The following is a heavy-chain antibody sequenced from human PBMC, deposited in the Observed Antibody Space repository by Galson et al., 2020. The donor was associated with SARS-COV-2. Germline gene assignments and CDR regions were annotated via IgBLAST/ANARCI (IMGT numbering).Heavy chain of an antibody. CDR1: GGSISSGGSY. D-gene: IGHD5-18*01. V-gene: IGHV4-31*02. J-gene: IGHJ6*03. CDR3: ATSPYSYGPLGYYYYMDV. CDR2: ISYGGGP. Sequence: SQTLSLTCSVSGGSISSGGSYWSWIRQRPGKGLDWIGYISYGGGPSYNPSLRSRISFSLDTSTNQFSLKLTSVTAADTAVYYCATSPYSYGPLGYYYYMDVWGKGATVTVSS.